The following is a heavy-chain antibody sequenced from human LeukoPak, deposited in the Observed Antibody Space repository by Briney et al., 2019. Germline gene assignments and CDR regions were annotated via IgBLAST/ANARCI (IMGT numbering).Heavy chain of an antibody. Sequence: ASVKVSCKASGYTFTSYYMHWVRQAPGQGLEWMGIINPSGGSTSYAQKFQGRVTMTRDTSTSTVYMELSSLRSEDTAVYYCARDSSSGTAMGTVIDYWGQGTLVTVSS. V-gene: IGHV1-46*01. J-gene: IGHJ4*02. CDR2: INPSGGST. CDR3: ARDSSSGTAMGTVIDY. D-gene: IGHD5-18*01. CDR1: GYTFTSYY.